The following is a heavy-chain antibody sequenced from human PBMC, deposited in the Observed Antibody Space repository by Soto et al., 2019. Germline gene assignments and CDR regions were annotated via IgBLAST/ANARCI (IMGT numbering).Heavy chain of an antibody. V-gene: IGHV4-4*07. CDR2: IYTSGST. J-gene: IGHJ5*02. CDR1: GGSISSYY. D-gene: IGHD3-10*01. CDR3: ARGSITMVRGVIDWFDP. Sequence: PSETLSLTCTVPGGSISSYYWSWIRQPAGKGLEWIGRIYTSGSTNYNPSLKSRVTMSVDTSKNQFSLKLSSVTAADTAVYYCARGSITMVRGVIDWFDPWGQGTLVTVSS.